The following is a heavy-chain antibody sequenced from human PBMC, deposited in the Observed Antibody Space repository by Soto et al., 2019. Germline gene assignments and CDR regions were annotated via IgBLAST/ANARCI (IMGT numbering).Heavy chain of an antibody. CDR3: ARDVGGPYYYGSGSYYAAGYYYGMDV. V-gene: IGHV1-46*01. CDR1: GYTFTSYY. CDR2: INPSGGST. D-gene: IGHD3-10*01. J-gene: IGHJ6*02. Sequence: ASVKVSCKASGYTFTSYYMHWVRQAPGQGLEWMGIINPSGGSTSYAQKFQGRVTMTRDTSTSTVYMELRSLRSDDRAVYYCARDVGGPYYYGSGSYYAAGYYYGMDVWGQGTTVTVSS.